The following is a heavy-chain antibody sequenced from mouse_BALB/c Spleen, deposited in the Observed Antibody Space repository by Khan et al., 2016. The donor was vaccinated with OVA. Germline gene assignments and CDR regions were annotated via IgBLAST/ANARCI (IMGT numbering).Heavy chain of an antibody. J-gene: IGHJ4*01. Sequence: QVQLKESGPGLVAPSQSLSITCTILGFSLTNYGVHWVRQPPGKGLEWLVVIWSDGSTTYNSALKSILSISKAHSKSQVFLKINSLQTDDTAMYFCARQPYYHYNIMDYWGQGTSVTVSS. CDR2: IWSDGST. CDR3: ARQPYYHYNIMDY. CDR1: GFSLTNYG. V-gene: IGHV2-6-1*01. D-gene: IGHD2-10*01.